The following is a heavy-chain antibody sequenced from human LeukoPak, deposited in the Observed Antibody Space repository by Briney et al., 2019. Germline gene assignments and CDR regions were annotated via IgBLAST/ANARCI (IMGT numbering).Heavy chain of an antibody. CDR2: IIPIFGTA. V-gene: IGHV1-69*05. Sequence: ASVKVSCKASGGTFSSYAVSWVRQAPGQGLEWMGGIIPIFGTANYAQKFQGRVTITTDESTSTAYMELSSLRSEDTAVYYCASRVEMATIKNWGQGTLVTVSS. CDR3: ASRVEMATIKN. J-gene: IGHJ4*02. CDR1: GGTFSSYA. D-gene: IGHD5-24*01.